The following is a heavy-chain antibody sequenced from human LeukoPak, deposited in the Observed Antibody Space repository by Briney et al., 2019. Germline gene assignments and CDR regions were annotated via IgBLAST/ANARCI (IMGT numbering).Heavy chain of an antibody. J-gene: IGHJ4*02. CDR3: ASFRYSGYDIDY. Sequence: GGSLRLSCAASGFTFSSYSMNWVRQAPGKGLEWVSSISSSSSYIYYADSVKGRFTISRDNAKNSLYLQMNSLRAEDTAVYYCASFRYSGYDIDYWGREPWSPSPQ. D-gene: IGHD5-12*01. V-gene: IGHV3-21*01. CDR2: ISSSSSYI. CDR1: GFTFSSYS.